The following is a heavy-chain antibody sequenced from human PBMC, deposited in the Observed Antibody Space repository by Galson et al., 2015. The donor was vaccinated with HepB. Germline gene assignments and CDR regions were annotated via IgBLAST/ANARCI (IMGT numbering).Heavy chain of an antibody. CDR1: GYSFTNYW. Sequence: QSGAEVKKPGESLRISCKGSGYSFTNYWISWVRQMPGKGLEWMGRIDPSDSYTNYSPSFHGPVTISADKSISTAYLQWSNLKASDTAMYYCAIHRPDVLRYFDYWGQGTLVTVSS. CDR2: IDPSDSYT. J-gene: IGHJ4*02. V-gene: IGHV5-10-1*01. CDR3: AIHRPDVLRYFDY. D-gene: IGHD6-6*01.